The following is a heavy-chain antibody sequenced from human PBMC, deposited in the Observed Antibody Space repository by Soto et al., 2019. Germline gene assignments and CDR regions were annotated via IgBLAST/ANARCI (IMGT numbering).Heavy chain of an antibody. J-gene: IGHJ5*02. CDR2: MNPNSGNT. V-gene: IGHV1-8*01. Sequence: QVQLVQSGAEVKKPGASVKVSCKASGYTFTSCDINWVRQATGQGLEYLGWMNPNSGNTAYVQKFQGRVTMTWDTSITTASMELSSLRSEDTAVYFCARGIKYGAYSRWFDPWGQGTLVTVSS. D-gene: IGHD4-17*01. CDR3: ARGIKYGAYSRWFDP. CDR1: GYTFTSCD.